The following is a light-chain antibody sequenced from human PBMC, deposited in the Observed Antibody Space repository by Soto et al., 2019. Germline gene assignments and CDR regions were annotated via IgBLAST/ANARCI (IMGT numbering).Light chain of an antibody. CDR3: QQSYSTPPIT. CDR2: AAS. CDR1: QSISSY. Sequence: DIQVTQYASSLTEAVGDRVTITCRASQSISSYLNWYQQKPGKAPKLLIYAASSLQSGVPSRFSGSGSGTDFTLTISSLQPEDFATYYCQQSYSTPPITFGQGTRLEIK. V-gene: IGKV1-39*01. J-gene: IGKJ5*01.